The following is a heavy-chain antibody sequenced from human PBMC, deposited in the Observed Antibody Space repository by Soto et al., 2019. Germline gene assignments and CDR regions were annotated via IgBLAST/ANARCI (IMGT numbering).Heavy chain of an antibody. CDR1: GFTFSNYI. Sequence: EVQLLESGGGLVKPGGSLRLSCAASGFTFSNYIMNWVRQPPGQGLEWVASISGSSTYVYYADSLKGRIAISRDNAKNSLSLELNTLRVEDTAVYYCSRGGGYYYGSGTDAFDVWGQGTLFTVSS. CDR2: ISGSSTYV. V-gene: IGHV3-21*01. CDR3: SRGGGYYYGSGTDAFDV. J-gene: IGHJ3*01. D-gene: IGHD3-10*01.